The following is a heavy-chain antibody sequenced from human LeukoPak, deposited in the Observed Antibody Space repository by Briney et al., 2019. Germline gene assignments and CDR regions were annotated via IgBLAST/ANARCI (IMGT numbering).Heavy chain of an antibody. Sequence: GRSLRLSRAASGFTFSSYGMHWVRQAPGKGLEWVAVIWYDGSNKYYADSVKGRFTISRDNSKNTLYLQMNSLRAEDTAVYYCAKDRSGSYDHFDYWGQGTRVTVSS. V-gene: IGHV3-33*06. J-gene: IGHJ4*02. D-gene: IGHD1-26*01. CDR1: GFTFSSYG. CDR2: IWYDGSNK. CDR3: AKDRSGSYDHFDY.